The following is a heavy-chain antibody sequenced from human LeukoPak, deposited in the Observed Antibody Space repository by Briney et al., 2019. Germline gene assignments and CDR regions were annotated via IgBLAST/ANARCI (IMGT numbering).Heavy chain of an antibody. D-gene: IGHD3-10*01. J-gene: IGHJ4*02. Sequence: SETLSLTCTVSGGSISSYYWSWIRQPSGKGLEWIGYIYYSGSTNYNPSLKSRVTISVDTSKNQFSLKLSSVTAADTAVYYCARGSTTLGYYYGSGSYYEPYFDYWGQGTLVTVSS. CDR2: IYYSGST. CDR3: ARGSTTLGYYYGSGSYYEPYFDY. V-gene: IGHV4-59*08. CDR1: GGSISSYY.